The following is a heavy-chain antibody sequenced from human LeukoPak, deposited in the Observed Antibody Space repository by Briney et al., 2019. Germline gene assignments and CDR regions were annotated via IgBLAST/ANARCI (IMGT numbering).Heavy chain of an antibody. J-gene: IGHJ4*02. CDR3: AKEIYSDSSAYVDD. CDR2: ISYDGSNE. D-gene: IGHD3-22*01. CDR1: GFTFSSYG. V-gene: IGHV3-30*18. Sequence: GGSLRLSCAASGFTFSSYGIHWVRQAPGKGLEWVAVISYDGSNEYYADSVKGRFTISRDNSKNTLYLQMNSLRAEDTAVYYCAKEIYSDSSAYVDDWGQGTLVTVSS.